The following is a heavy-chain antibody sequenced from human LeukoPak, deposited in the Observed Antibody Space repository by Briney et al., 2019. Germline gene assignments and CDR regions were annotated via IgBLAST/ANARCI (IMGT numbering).Heavy chain of an antibody. CDR3: ASFFRVAEQEPYYFDY. J-gene: IGHJ4*02. Sequence: SETLSLTCTVSGYSISSGYYWGWIRQPPGKGLEWIGSIYHSGSTYYNPSLKSRVTISVDKSKNQFSLKLSSVTAADTAVYYCASFFRVAEQEPYYFDYWGQGTLVTVSS. V-gene: IGHV4-38-2*02. CDR1: GYSISSGYY. D-gene: IGHD1-14*01. CDR2: IYHSGST.